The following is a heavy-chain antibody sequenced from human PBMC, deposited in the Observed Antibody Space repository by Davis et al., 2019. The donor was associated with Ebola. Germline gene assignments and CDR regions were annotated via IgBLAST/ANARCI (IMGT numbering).Heavy chain of an antibody. J-gene: IGHJ4*02. CDR2: IDPSDSYT. D-gene: IGHD6-6*01. CDR1: GYSFTNYW. Sequence: KVSCKGSGYSFTNYWISWVRQMPGKGLEWMGRIDPSDSYTNYSPSFQGHVTISADKSISTAYLQWSSLKASDTAMYYCARVRNKQLVGSDYWGQGTLVTVSS. CDR3: ARVRNKQLVGSDY. V-gene: IGHV5-10-1*01.